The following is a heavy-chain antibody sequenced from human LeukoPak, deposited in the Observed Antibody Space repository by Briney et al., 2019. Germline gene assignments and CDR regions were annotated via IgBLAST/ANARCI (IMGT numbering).Heavy chain of an antibody. CDR1: GISLRSYA. D-gene: IGHD1-26*01. CDR3: AKAQRMGATLDAFDV. V-gene: IGHV3-23*01. CDR2: LSNRGASA. Sequence: GGSLSLSCAVAGISLRSYAMSWVRQAPGKGLQWISSLSNRGASAHYTDSVKGRFTISSDQSNNTLFLHMQSLTADDTAVYFCAKAQRMGATLDAFDVWGQGTMVTVSS. J-gene: IGHJ3*01.